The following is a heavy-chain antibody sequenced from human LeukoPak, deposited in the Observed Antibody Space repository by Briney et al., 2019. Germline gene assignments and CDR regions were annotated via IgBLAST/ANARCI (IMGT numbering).Heavy chain of an antibody. CDR2: INPSGGST. D-gene: IGHD2-15*01. CDR1: GYTFTSYY. V-gene: IGHV1-46*01. J-gene: IGHJ4*02. Sequence: ASVKVSCKASGYTFTSYYMHWVRQAPGQGLVWMGIINPSGGSTSYAQKFQGRVTMTRDTSTSTVYMELSSLRSEDTAVYYCARIGQSGPTVDYWGQGTLVTVSS. CDR3: ARIGQSGPTVDY.